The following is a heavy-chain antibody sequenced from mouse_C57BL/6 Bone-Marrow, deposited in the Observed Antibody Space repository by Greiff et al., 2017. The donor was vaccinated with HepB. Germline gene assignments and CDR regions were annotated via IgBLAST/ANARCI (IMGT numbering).Heavy chain of an antibody. CDR3: ARSRDYYGSYYFDY. J-gene: IGHJ2*01. D-gene: IGHD1-1*01. V-gene: IGHV1-58*01. Sequence: EVKLQQSGAELVRPGSSVKMSCKTSGYTFTSYGINWVKQRPGQGLEWIGYIYIGTGYTEYNEKFKGKATLTSDTSSSTAYMQLSSLTSEDSAIYFCARSRDYYGSYYFDYWGQGTTLTVSS. CDR1: GYTFTSYG. CDR2: IYIGTGYT.